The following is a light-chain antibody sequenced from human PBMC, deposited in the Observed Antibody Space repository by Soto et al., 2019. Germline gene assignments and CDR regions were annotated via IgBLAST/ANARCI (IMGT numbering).Light chain of an antibody. Sequence: EIVLTQSPGTLSLSPGERATLSCRASQTVSSSYLAWYQQKPGQAPRLLIYGASNRATGIPDRFGGSGSGADFTLTISRLEPEDCAVYYCQQYGSAPRTFVQGTKVEI. J-gene: IGKJ1*01. CDR2: GAS. CDR3: QQYGSAPRT. CDR1: QTVSSSY. V-gene: IGKV3-20*01.